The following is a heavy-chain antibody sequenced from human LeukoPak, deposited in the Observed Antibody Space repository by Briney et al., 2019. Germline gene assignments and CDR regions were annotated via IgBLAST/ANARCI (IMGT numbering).Heavy chain of an antibody. Sequence: GGSLRLSCAASGFSFSAYGVPGVRQAPGKGREWVAVIWYDGSSKDYADSVKGRFTFSRDNSKNTLYLQMNSLTVEDTAVYYCARSQSSSLIDYWGQGTLVTVSS. D-gene: IGHD6-13*01. CDR2: IWYDGSSK. J-gene: IGHJ4*02. CDR1: GFSFSAYG. V-gene: IGHV3-33*01. CDR3: ARSQSSSLIDY.